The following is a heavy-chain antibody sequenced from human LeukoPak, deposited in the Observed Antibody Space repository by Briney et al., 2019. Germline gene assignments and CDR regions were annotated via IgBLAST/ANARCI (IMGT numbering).Heavy chain of an antibody. CDR2: IKQDGSEN. CDR1: GFTFSSYW. CDR3: GGQRYHCSGGSCYEDY. V-gene: IGHV3-7*01. D-gene: IGHD2-15*01. Sequence: GGSLRLSCSASGFTFSSYWMSWVRPAPGKGLEWVANIKQDGSENFYVDSVKGRFTISRDNAKNSLYLQMNSLRAEDTAVYYCGGQRYHCSGGSCYEDYWGQGTLVTVSS. J-gene: IGHJ4*02.